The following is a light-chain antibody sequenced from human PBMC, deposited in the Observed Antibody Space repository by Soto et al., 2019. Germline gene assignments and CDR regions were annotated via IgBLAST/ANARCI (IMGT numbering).Light chain of an antibody. CDR1: SSDVGGYNY. CDR3: SSYACXNNFYV. Sequence: QSVLTQPPSASGSPGQSVTISCTGTSSDVGGYNYVSWYQQHPGKAPKLMIYDVSTRPSGVPDHFSGSKSGNTVSLTVSGLQAVDVSDYYCSSYACXNNFYVFLTVTKVPVL. CDR2: DVS. J-gene: IGLJ1*01. V-gene: IGLV2-8*01.